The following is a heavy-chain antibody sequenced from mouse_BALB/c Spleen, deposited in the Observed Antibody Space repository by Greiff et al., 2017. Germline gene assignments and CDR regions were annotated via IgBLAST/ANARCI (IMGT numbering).Heavy chain of an antibody. J-gene: IGHJ4*01. CDR2: ILPGSGST. Sequence: VMLVESGAELMKPGASVKISCKATGYTFSSYWIEWVKQRPGHGLEWIGEILPGSGSTNYNEKFKGKATFTADTSSNTAYMQLSSLTSEDSAVYYCARYGNYVGSYAMDYWGQGTSVTVSS. V-gene: IGHV1-9*01. CDR1: GYTFSSYW. D-gene: IGHD2-1*01. CDR3: ARYGNYVGSYAMDY.